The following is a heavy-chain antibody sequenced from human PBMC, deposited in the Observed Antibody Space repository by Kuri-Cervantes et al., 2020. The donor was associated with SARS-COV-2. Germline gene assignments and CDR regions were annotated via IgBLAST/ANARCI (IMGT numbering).Heavy chain of an antibody. Sequence: GGSLRLSCAASGFTFSDYYMSWIRQAPGKGLEWVSYISSSGSTIYYADSVKGRFTISRDNAKNSLYLQMNSLRAEDTAVYYCARSRPQDSRLYYYDSSGYYYYFDYWGQGTLVTVSS. CDR2: ISSSGSTI. CDR1: GFTFSDYY. V-gene: IGHV3-11*04. J-gene: IGHJ4*02. CDR3: ARSRPQDSRLYYYDSSGYYYYFDY. D-gene: IGHD3-22*01.